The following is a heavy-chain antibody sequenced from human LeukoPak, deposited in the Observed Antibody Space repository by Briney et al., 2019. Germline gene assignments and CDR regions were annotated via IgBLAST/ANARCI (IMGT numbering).Heavy chain of an antibody. CDR2: IYYSGST. CDR3: ARESRDGYNILDY. J-gene: IGHJ4*02. Sequence: SEPLSLTCTVSGGSISSYYWSWIRQPTGKGLEWIGYIYYSGSTNYNPSLKSRFTISVDTSKNQLSLKLSSVSAADTAVYYCARESRDGYNILDYWGQGTLVTVSS. D-gene: IGHD5-24*01. V-gene: IGHV4-59*01. CDR1: GGSISSYY.